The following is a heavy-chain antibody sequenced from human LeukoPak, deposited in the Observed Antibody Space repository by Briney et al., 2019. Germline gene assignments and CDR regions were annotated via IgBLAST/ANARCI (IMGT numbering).Heavy chain of an antibody. CDR1: GFTFSSYW. J-gene: IGHJ4*02. CDR3: ARSTGRVRGVPTEFDY. CDR2: IKQDGSEK. D-gene: IGHD3-10*01. Sequence: GGSLRLSCAASGFTFSSYWMSWVRQAPGKGLEWVANIKQDGSEKYYVDSVKGRFTISRDNAKNSLYLQMNSLRAEDTAVYYCARSTGRVRGVPTEFDYWGQGTLVTVSS. V-gene: IGHV3-7*01.